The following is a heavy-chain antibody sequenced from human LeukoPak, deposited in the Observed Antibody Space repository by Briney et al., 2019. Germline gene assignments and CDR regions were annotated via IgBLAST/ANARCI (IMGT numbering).Heavy chain of an antibody. V-gene: IGHV4-59*01. D-gene: IGHD2-15*01. CDR1: GGSISSYY. CDR2: IYYSGST. J-gene: IGHJ4*02. Sequence: SETLSLTCTVSGGSISSYYWSWIRQPPGKGLEWIGYIYYSGSTNYNPSLKSRATISVDTSKNRFSLKLSSVTAADTAVYYCARDLGDCSGGSCYSYDYWGQGTLVTVSS. CDR3: ARDLGDCSGGSCYSYDY.